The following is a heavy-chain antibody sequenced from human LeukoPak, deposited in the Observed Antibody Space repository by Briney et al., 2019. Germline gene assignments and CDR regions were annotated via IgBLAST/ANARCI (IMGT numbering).Heavy chain of an antibody. J-gene: IGHJ4*02. CDR2: IYYSGIT. D-gene: IGHD4-11*01. V-gene: IGHV4-59*01. CDR1: GGSISTYY. CDR3: ARRLAVTGRYYFDY. Sequence: SETLSPTCTVSGGSISTYYWTWIRQPPGRGLEWIGYIYYSGITNYNPSLKSRVTMSVDTSRNRFSLRLNSVTAADTAVYYCARRLAVTGRYYFDYWGQGSLVTVSS.